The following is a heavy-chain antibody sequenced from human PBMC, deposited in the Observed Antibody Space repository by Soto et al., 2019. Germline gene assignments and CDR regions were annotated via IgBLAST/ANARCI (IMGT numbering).Heavy chain of an antibody. CDR1: GYTFTSYD. Sequence: GASVKVSCKASGYTFTSYDINWVRQATGQGLEWMGWMNPNSGNTGYAQKFQGRVTMTRNTSISTAYMELSSLRSDDTAVYYCARGSAYVRVHYSYMDVWGKGTTVTVSS. CDR2: MNPNSGNT. V-gene: IGHV1-8*01. J-gene: IGHJ6*03. D-gene: IGHD2-21*01. CDR3: ARGSAYVRVHYSYMDV.